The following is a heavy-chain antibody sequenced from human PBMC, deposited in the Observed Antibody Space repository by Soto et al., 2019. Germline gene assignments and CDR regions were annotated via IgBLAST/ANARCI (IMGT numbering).Heavy chain of an antibody. V-gene: IGHV3-23*01. Sequence: EVQLLESGGGLVQPGGSLRLSCAASGFTFSSYAMSWVRQAPGKGLEWVSVISGSGDSTYYADSVRGRFTISRDNSKNTLYLQMNSLRAEDTAVYYCAKDRDGAAAGPTKFYGMDVWGQGTRSPSP. CDR2: ISGSGDST. D-gene: IGHD6-13*01. CDR1: GFTFSSYA. CDR3: AKDRDGAAAGPTKFYGMDV. J-gene: IGHJ6*02.